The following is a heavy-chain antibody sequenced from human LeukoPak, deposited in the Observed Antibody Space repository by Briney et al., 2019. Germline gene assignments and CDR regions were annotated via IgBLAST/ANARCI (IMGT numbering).Heavy chain of an antibody. V-gene: IGHV3-23*01. D-gene: IGHD3-10*01. J-gene: IGHJ4*02. CDR3: TTVPSAMHGDY. Sequence: GGSLRLSCAASGFTFSSYAMSWVRQAPGKGLEWVSAISGSGGSTYYADSVKGRFTISRDNSKNTLYLQMNSLRAEDTAVYYCTTVPSAMHGDYWGQGTLVTVSS. CDR1: GFTFSSYA. CDR2: ISGSGGST.